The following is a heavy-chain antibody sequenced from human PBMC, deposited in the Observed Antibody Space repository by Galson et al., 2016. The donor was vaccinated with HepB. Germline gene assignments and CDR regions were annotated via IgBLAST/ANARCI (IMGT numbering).Heavy chain of an antibody. CDR2: IDGGGDK. J-gene: IGHJ6*02. CDR3: ALNQYTNSWYSYYYGMDV. D-gene: IGHD6-6*01. CDR1: GFSLSTSGMR. Sequence: PPLVKPTQTLTLTCTFSGFSLSTSGMRVIWIRQPPGNALEWLSLIDGGGDKYYSISLKTMLTISTDTSKNQVVLTMTNMDPVDTITSYSALNQYTNSWYSYYYGMDVWGQGTAVTVSS. V-gene: IGHV2-70*01.